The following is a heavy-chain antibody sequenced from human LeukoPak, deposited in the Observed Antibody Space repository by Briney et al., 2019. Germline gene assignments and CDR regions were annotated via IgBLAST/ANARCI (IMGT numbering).Heavy chain of an antibody. J-gene: IGHJ4*02. CDR1: GFTFRSYA. Sequence: RGSLRLSCATSGFTFRSYAMSWVRQAPGKGLEWVSAISGSGDSTYYADSVKGRFTISRDNSKETLYLQMNSLRAEDTAVYYCARDGPPQYSSSQCYFDYWGQGTLVTVSS. CDR3: ARDGPPQYSSSQCYFDY. CDR2: ISGSGDST. D-gene: IGHD6-13*01. V-gene: IGHV3-23*01.